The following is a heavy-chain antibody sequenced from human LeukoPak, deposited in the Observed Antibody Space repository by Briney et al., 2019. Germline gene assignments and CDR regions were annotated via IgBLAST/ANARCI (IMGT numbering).Heavy chain of an antibody. CDR1: GYTFTSYY. CDR2: INPSGGST. V-gene: IGHV1-46*01. Sequence: GASVKVSCKASGYTFTSYYVHWVRQAPGQGLEWMGIINPSGGSTSYAQKFQGRVTMTRDTSTSTVYMELSSLRSEDTAVYYCARDPINHGVTMVRGKYFLPSVAFDYWGQGTLVTVSS. CDR3: ARDPINHGVTMVRGKYFLPSVAFDY. J-gene: IGHJ4*02. D-gene: IGHD3-10*01.